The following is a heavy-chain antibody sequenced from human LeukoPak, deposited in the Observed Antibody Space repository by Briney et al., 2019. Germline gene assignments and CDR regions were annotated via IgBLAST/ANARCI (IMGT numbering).Heavy chain of an antibody. D-gene: IGHD6-19*01. Sequence: ASVKVSCQASCYSFTNYGISWVRQAPGQGLEWIGLISAYNGNTNYAQKFQGGINMTTDTSTSTVYMQLRSLRSDATAVYYCARDLKMGYSSGRYSWGTGSSNDYWGQGTLVTVSS. CDR1: CYSFTNYG. J-gene: IGHJ4*02. CDR3: ARDLKMGYSSGRYSWGTGSSNDY. V-gene: IGHV1-18*04. CDR2: ISAYNGNT.